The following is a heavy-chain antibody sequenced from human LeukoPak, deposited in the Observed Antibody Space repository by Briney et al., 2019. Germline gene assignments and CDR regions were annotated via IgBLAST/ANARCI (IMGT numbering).Heavy chain of an antibody. CDR3: AKGGGYEAQYYYYYLDV. CDR2: IRYDGSNK. CDR1: GFTFSSYA. Sequence: GGSLRLSCAASGFTFSSYAMHWVRQAPGKGLEWVAFIRYDGSNKYYADSVKGRFTISRDDSKNTLYLQMNSLRAEDTAAYYCAKGGGYEAQYYYYYLDVWGKGTTVTISS. D-gene: IGHD5-12*01. V-gene: IGHV3-30*02. J-gene: IGHJ6*03.